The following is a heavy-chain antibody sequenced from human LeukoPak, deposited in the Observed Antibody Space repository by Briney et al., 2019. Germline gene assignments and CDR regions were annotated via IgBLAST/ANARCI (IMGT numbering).Heavy chain of an antibody. CDR1: GFTFSDHC. Sequence: GGSLRLSCAASGFTFSDHCMDWVRQAPGKGLEWVGRTRNKANSYTTEYATSVKGRFSISRDYSKNSLYLQMNSLKTEDTAVYYCARAGDSSGWYYFDYWGQGTLVTVSS. CDR2: TRNKANSYTT. J-gene: IGHJ4*02. CDR3: ARAGDSSGWYYFDY. V-gene: IGHV3-72*01. D-gene: IGHD6-19*01.